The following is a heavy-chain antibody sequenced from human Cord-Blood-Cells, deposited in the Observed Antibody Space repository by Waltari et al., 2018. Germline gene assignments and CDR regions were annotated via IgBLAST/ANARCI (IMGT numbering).Heavy chain of an antibody. V-gene: IGHV1-24*01. J-gene: IGHJ4*02. D-gene: IGHD6-6*01. CDR2: FYTEDGET. CDR3: TTVSYSSSFDY. CDR1: GYTLTELS. Sequence: QVQLVQSGAEVKKPGASVKVSCKVSGYTLTELSMHWVRQAPGKGLEWMGGFYTEDGETIDSQKFQGRVTRTEYTSTDTAYMELSILRSEDTAVCYWTTVSYSSSFDYWGQGTLVAVSS.